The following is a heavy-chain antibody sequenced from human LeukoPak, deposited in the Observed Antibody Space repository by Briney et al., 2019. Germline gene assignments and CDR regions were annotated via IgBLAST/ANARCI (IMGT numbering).Heavy chain of an antibody. CDR2: ISSSGSTI. V-gene: IGHV3-48*03. CDR1: GFTFSSYE. D-gene: IGHD6-6*01. CDR3: ARVKQLVRFFDY. Sequence: PRGSLRLSCAASGFTFSSYEMNWVRQAPGKGLEWVSYISSSGSTIYYADSVKGRFTISRDNAKNSLYLQMNSLRAEDTAVYYCARVKQLVRFFDYWGQGTLVTVSS. J-gene: IGHJ4*02.